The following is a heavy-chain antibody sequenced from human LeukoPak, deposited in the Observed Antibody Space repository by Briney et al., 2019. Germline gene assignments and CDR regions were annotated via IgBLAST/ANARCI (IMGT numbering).Heavy chain of an antibody. V-gene: IGHV3-15*01. CDR2: IKTKTDGGTT. CDR1: GFTFSNAD. D-gene: IGHD6-19*01. J-gene: IGHJ4*02. CDR3: AKGKSGWSTGGFDY. Sequence: GGSLRLSCAASGFTFSNADMTWVRQAPGKGLEWVGRIKTKTDGGTTDSAAPVKGRFTISRDDSKNTLYLQMNSLKTEDTAVYYCAKGKSGWSTGGFDYWGQGTLVTVSS.